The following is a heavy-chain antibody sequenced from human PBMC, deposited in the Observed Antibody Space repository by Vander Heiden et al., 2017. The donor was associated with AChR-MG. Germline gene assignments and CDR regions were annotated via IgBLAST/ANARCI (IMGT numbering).Heavy chain of an antibody. V-gene: IGHV1-2*02. CDR2: INPNSGGT. CDR3: ARDMERSYDSSGYYYPDAFDI. D-gene: IGHD3-22*01. J-gene: IGHJ3*02. CDR1: GYTFTGYY. Sequence: QVQLVQSGAEVKKPGASVKVSCKASGYTFTGYYMHWVRQAPGQGLEWMGWINPNSGGTNYAQKFQGRVTMTRDTSISTAYMELSRLRSDDTAVYYCARDMERSYDSSGYYYPDAFDIWGQGTMVTVSS.